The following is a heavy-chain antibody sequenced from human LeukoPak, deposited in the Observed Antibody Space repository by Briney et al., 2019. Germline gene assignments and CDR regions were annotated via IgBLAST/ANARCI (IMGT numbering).Heavy chain of an antibody. J-gene: IGHJ5*02. CDR2: ISGSGANT. V-gene: IGHV3-23*01. D-gene: IGHD3-22*01. CDR3: AKDLSIDSSGYFFS. Sequence: PGGSLRLSCSTSGFTFNRFAMSWVRQAPGKGLEWLSAISGSGANTYYADSAKDRLTISRDNSKSTLFLQMSSLRGEDTAVYYCAKDLSIDSSGYFFSWGQGTLVIVSS. CDR1: GFTFNRFA.